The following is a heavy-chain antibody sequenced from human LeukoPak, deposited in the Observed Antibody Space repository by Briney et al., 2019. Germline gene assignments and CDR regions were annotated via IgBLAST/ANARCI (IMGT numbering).Heavy chain of an antibody. CDR2: IRGGGAAT. CDR1: GFTFSSFA. D-gene: IGHD4-17*01. J-gene: IGHJ3*01. V-gene: IGHV3-23*01. Sequence: SGGSLRLSCAASGFTFSSFAMTWVRQSPGKGLEWVSSIRGGGAATGYADSVGGRFTIFRDNSKDTLYLQMNSLRAEDSAVYFCGRDPNGDYVGAFEFWGQGTLVTVSS. CDR3: GRDPNGDYVGAFEF.